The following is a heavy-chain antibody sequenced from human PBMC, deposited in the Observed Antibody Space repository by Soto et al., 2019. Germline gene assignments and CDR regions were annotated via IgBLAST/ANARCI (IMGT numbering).Heavy chain of an antibody. CDR3: ARDCSGGSCYSGPFDAFDI. Sequence: QVQLVQSGAEVKKPGSSVKVSCKASGGTFSSYTISWVRQAPGQGLEWMGRIIPILGIANYAQKFQGRVTITADKSTSTAYMELSSLRSEDTAVYYCARDCSGGSCYSGPFDAFDIWGQGTMVTVSS. V-gene: IGHV1-69*02. CDR1: GGTFSSYT. J-gene: IGHJ3*02. CDR2: IIPILGIA. D-gene: IGHD2-15*01.